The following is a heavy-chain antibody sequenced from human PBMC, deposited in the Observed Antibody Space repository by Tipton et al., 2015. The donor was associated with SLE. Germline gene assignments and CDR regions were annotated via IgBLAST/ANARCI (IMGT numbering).Heavy chain of an antibody. D-gene: IGHD1-26*01. CDR3: ARGGSYYGTFHY. J-gene: IGHJ4*02. CDR1: GFTFSSYS. Sequence: GSQRLSCAASGFTFSSYSMNWVRQAPGKGLEWVSSISSSSSYIYYADSVKGRFTISRDNAKNSLYLQVNSLRAEDTAVYYCARGGSYYGTFHYWGQGTLVTVSS. CDR2: ISSSSSYI. V-gene: IGHV3-21*01.